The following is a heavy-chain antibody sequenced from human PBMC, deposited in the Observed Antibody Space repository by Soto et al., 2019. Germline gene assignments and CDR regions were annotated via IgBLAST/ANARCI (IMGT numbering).Heavy chain of an antibody. J-gene: IGHJ6*02. Sequence: QVQLVESGGGVVQPGRSLRLSCAASGFTFSSYAMHWVRQAPGKGLEWVAVISYDGSNEYYADSVKGRFTISRDNSKNTLYLQMNSLRAEDTAVYYCARGDPTSHYGMDVWGQGTTVTVSS. CDR3: ARGDPTSHYGMDV. D-gene: IGHD6-6*01. CDR2: ISYDGSNE. CDR1: GFTFSSYA. V-gene: IGHV3-30-3*01.